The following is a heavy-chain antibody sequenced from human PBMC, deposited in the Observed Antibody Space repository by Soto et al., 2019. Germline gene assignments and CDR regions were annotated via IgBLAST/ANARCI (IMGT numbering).Heavy chain of an antibody. D-gene: IGHD1-20*01. J-gene: IGHJ4*01. CDR3: ARGAYNHLWIFYY. V-gene: IGHV3-7*04. Sequence: GGSLRLSCTASGFTFSNYWMSWVRQAPGKGLEWVANIKQDGSEKYDVDSVEGRFTLSRDNAKNSLHLQMNSIRAEDKAIYFCARGAYNHLWIFYYWGQGTLVTVSS. CDR2: IKQDGSEK. CDR1: GFTFSNYW.